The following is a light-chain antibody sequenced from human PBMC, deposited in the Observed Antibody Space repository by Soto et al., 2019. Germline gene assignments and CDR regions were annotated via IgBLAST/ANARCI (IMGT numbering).Light chain of an antibody. CDR2: AAS. CDR1: QGISNW. CDR3: QQAYSLPVT. V-gene: IGKV1-12*01. Sequence: DIQLTQSPSSVSASVGDRVTLTCRANQGISNWLAWYQQKPGKAPKLLISAASTLQGGVPSRFSGSFSGTDFTLTITSLQAEDFTTYFCQQAYSLPVTFGQGTKLEIK. J-gene: IGKJ2*01.